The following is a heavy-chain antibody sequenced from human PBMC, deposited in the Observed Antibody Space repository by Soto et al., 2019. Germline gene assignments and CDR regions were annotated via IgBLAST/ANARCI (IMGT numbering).Heavy chain of an antibody. CDR1: GFTFDDYA. D-gene: IGHD2-15*01. Sequence: GGSLRLSCAASGFTFDDYAMHWVRQAPGKGLEWVSGISWNSGSIGYADSVKGRFTISRDNAKNSLYLQMNSLRAEDTALYYCAKLPGSGNSRNDYWGQGTLVTVSS. J-gene: IGHJ4*02. CDR2: ISWNSGSI. V-gene: IGHV3-9*01. CDR3: AKLPGSGNSRNDY.